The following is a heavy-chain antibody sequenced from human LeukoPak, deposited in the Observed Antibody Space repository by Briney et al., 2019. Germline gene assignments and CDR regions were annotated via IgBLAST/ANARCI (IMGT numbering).Heavy chain of an antibody. Sequence: GGSLRLSCAASGFTFSSYAMSWVRQAPGKGLEWVSAISGSGGSTYYADSVKGRFTISRDNSKNTLYLQMNSLRAVDTAVYYCAKDLIRRDGVADWNDYWGQGTLVTVSS. CDR2: ISGSGGST. CDR3: AKDLIRRDGVADWNDY. J-gene: IGHJ4*02. D-gene: IGHD1-1*01. CDR1: GFTFSSYA. V-gene: IGHV3-23*01.